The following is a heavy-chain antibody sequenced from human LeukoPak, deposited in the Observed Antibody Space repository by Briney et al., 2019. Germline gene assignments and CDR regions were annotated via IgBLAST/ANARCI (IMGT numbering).Heavy chain of an antibody. CDR2: ITRSSRII. J-gene: IGHJ4*02. CDR1: GVTFSNFE. CDR3: ARGSTFGGVISDF. Sequence: GGSLRLSCAASGVTFSNFEMNWVRQIPGKGLEWLSFITRSSRIIYYADSVKGRFTISRDDANNSLHLQMNSLRVEDTGIYFCARGSTFGGVISDFWGQGTLVTVSS. V-gene: IGHV3-48*03. D-gene: IGHD3-16*02.